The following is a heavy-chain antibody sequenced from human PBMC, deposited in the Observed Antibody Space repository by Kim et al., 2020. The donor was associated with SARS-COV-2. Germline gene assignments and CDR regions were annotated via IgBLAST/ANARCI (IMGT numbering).Heavy chain of an antibody. D-gene: IGHD3-3*01. CDR1: GGSISSGDYY. CDR2: IYYSGST. CDR3: GRVVRITIFGVVNQFDY. V-gene: IGHV4-30-4*01. Sequence: SETLSLTCTVSGGSISSGDYYWSWIRQPPGKGLEWIGYIYYSGSTYYNPSLNSRVTISVDTSKNQFSLKLSSVTAADTAVYYCGRVVRITIFGVVNQFDYWGQGTLVTVSS. J-gene: IGHJ4*02.